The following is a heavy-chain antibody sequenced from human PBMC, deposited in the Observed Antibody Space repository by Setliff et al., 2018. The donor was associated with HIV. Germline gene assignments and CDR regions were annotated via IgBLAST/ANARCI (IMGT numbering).Heavy chain of an antibody. J-gene: IGHJ4*02. Sequence: SETLSLTCTVSGGSISSGSYYWNWIRQPAGKGLEWIGRIYTSGSTNYNPSLKSRVTISVDTSKNQFSLKLSSVTAADTAVYYCARDGYSSSWYVISGSFDYGGQGILVTVSS. CDR1: GGSISSGSYY. V-gene: IGHV4-61*02. CDR2: IYTSGST. CDR3: ARDGYSSSWYVISGSFDY. D-gene: IGHD6-13*01.